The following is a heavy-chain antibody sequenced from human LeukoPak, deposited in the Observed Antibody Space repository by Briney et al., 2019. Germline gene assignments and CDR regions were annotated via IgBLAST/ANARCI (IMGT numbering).Heavy chain of an antibody. Sequence: GGSLRLSCAASGFTFSDYSMNWVRQAPGKGLEWISYVGISSGNTKYADSVKGRFTISGDKAKNSLYLQMNSLRVEDTAVYYCAKDTKYAFDNWGQGTLVTVSS. V-gene: IGHV3-48*01. J-gene: IGHJ4*02. CDR3: AKDTKYAFDN. CDR2: VGISSGNT. D-gene: IGHD2-2*01. CDR1: GFTFSDYS.